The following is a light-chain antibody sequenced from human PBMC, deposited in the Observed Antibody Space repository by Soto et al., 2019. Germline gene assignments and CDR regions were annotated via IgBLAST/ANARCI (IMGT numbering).Light chain of an antibody. CDR3: QQYNSYPWT. CDR1: QSISSW. Sequence: DIQMTQSPSTLSASVGDRVTITCRASQSISSWLAWYQQKPGKAPKLLIYKASSLESWVRSRFSGSGSGTEFTLTISSLQPDDFATYYCQQYNSYPWTFGQGTKVEIK. V-gene: IGKV1-5*03. J-gene: IGKJ1*01. CDR2: KAS.